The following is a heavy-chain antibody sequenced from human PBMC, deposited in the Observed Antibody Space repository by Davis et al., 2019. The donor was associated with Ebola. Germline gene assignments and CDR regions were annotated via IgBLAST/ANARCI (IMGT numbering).Heavy chain of an antibody. CDR2: IKSKTDGGTT. Sequence: GESLKISCAASGFTFSNAWMNWVRQAPGKGLVWVGRIKSKTDGGTTDYAAPVKGRFTISRDDSKNTLYLQMNSLKTEDTAVYYCTTFIVGATGDAFDIWGQGTMVTVSS. CDR3: TTFIVGATGDAFDI. V-gene: IGHV3-15*07. J-gene: IGHJ3*02. CDR1: GFTFSNAW. D-gene: IGHD1-26*01.